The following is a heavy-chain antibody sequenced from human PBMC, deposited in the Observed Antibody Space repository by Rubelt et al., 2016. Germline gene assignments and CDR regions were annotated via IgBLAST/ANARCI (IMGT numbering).Heavy chain of an antibody. D-gene: IGHD6-19*01. CDR1: GGSFSNYY. CDR3: ARDLAGTATEGYYFDS. V-gene: IGHV4-34*01. J-gene: IGHJ4*02. Sequence: QVQLQQWGAGLFRPSQTLSLTCGVYGGSFSNYYWTWIRQPPGKGLEWIGDINKSGNTDYNPSLKSRVTISVDTSKNQFSLQLNSVTPEDTAVYFCARDLAGTATEGYYFDSWGQGTLVTVSS. CDR2: INKSGNT.